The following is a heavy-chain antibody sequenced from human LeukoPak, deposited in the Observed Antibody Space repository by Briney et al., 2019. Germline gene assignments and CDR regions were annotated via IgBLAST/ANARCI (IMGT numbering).Heavy chain of an antibody. CDR3: ARAVTEYSYYYYYMDV. V-gene: IGHV1-18*01. D-gene: IGHD2-21*02. Sequence: ASVKVSCKASGYTFTSYGISWVRQAPGQGLEWMGWISAYNGNTNYAQKLQGRVTMTTDTSTSTAYMELRSLRSDDTAMYYCARAVTEYSYYYYYMDVWGKGTTVTVSS. J-gene: IGHJ6*03. CDR2: ISAYNGNT. CDR1: GYTFTSYG.